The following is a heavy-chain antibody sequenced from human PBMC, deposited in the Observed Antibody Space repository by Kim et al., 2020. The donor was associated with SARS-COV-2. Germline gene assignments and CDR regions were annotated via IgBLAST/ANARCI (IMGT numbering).Heavy chain of an antibody. V-gene: IGHV5-10-1*01. D-gene: IGHD3-16*01. CDR1: GYSFTTYW. CDR2: IDPSDSST. CDR3: ARRWGGAMYYFDY. J-gene: IGHJ4*02. Sequence: GESLKISCKASGYSFTTYWISWVRQMPGKGLEWMGRIDPSDSSTNYSPSFQGHVTISDDKSSSTAYLQWSSLKASDTAIYYCARRWGGAMYYFDYWGQGTLVTVSS.